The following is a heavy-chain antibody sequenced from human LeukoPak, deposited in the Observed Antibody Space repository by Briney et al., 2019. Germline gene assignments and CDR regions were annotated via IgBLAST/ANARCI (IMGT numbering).Heavy chain of an antibody. V-gene: IGHV3-73*01. D-gene: IGHD6-13*01. CDR3: TRRGSSWYYYYYYMDV. Sequence: GGSLRLSCAASGFTFSGSAMHWVRQVSGKGLEWVGRIRSKANSYATAYAASVKGRFTISRDDSKNTAYLQMNSLKTEDTAVYYCTRRGSSWYYYYYYMDVWGKGTTVTVSS. CDR2: IRSKANSYAT. CDR1: GFTFSGSA. J-gene: IGHJ6*03.